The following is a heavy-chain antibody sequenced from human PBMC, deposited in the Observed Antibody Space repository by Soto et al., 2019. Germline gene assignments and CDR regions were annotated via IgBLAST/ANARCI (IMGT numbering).Heavy chain of an antibody. CDR2: IYYSGST. CDR1: GGSISSYY. V-gene: IGHV4-59*01. J-gene: IGHJ6*02. Sequence: SETLSLTCTVSGGSISSYYWSWIRQPPGKGLEWIGYIYYSGSTNYNPSLKSRVTISVDTSKNQFSLKLSSVTAADTAVYYCARLRLGELSLSSPYYYYGMDVWGQGTTVTVSS. D-gene: IGHD3-16*02. CDR3: ARLRLGELSLSSPYYYYGMDV.